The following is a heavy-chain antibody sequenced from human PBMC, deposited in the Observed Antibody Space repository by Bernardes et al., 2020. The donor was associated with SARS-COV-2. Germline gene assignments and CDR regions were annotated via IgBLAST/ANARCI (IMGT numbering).Heavy chain of an antibody. CDR1: GDSVSSNRAV. Sequence: SHPLSLTCAISGDSVSSNRAVWHWIRQSPSRGLEWLGRTSYRSKWNYDYAVSVKSRITISPDTSKNQFSLELTSVTPEDTAVYYCARGANYAMGVWGQGTTVTVSS. CDR3: ARGANYAMGV. J-gene: IGHJ6*02. CDR2: TSYRSKWNY. V-gene: IGHV6-1*01.